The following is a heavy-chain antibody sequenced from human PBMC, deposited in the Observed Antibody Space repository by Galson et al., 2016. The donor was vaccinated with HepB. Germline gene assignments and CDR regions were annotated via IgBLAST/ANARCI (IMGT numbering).Heavy chain of an antibody. J-gene: IGHJ4*02. V-gene: IGHV3-23*01. D-gene: IGHD5-18*01. CDR1: GFPFNVFV. CDR3: VRDAGGYRDGPQYYLDY. CDR2: ISGSGGRT. Sequence: SLRLSCAGSGFPFNVFVMSWVRQAPGKGLEWVSSISGSGGRTHYSDSVKGRFTISRDHAENSLSLQMDSLRHEDTVVYFCVRDAGGYRDGPQYYLDYWGQGVLVTVAS.